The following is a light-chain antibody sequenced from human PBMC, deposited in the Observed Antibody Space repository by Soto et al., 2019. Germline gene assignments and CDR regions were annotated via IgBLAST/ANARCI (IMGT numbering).Light chain of an antibody. CDR2: AAS. V-gene: IGKV1-27*01. CDR3: QKYNSAPPWT. Sequence: DIQMTQSPSSLSASVGDRVTITCRASQGIRNYLAWYQQKPGKVPKLLIYAASTLQSGVPSRFSGSGSGTDFTLTISSLQPEDVATYYCQKYNSAPPWTFGQGTKVDIK. CDR1: QGIRNY. J-gene: IGKJ1*01.